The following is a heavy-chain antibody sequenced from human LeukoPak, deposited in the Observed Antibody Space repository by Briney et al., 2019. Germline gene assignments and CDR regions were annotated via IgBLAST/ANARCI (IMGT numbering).Heavy chain of an antibody. Sequence: GESLKISCKGSGYSFTSYWIGWVRQMPGKGLEWMGIIYPGDSDTRYSPSSQGQVTISADKSISTAYLQWSSLKASDTAMYYCAGTAAAGTKHYYYGMDVWGQGTTVTVSS. D-gene: IGHD6-13*01. V-gene: IGHV5-51*01. CDR1: GYSFTSYW. J-gene: IGHJ6*02. CDR2: IYPGDSDT. CDR3: AGTAAAGTKHYYYGMDV.